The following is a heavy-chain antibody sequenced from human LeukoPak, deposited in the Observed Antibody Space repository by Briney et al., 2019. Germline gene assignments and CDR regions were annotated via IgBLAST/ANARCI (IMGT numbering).Heavy chain of an antibody. Sequence: GGSLRLSCAASGFPSSSYSMTWVRQAPGKGLEWVANIKPDGTTKFYVDSVKGRFTISRDNALNSLYLQMNSLRAEDTAIYYCARSIPYGTTWYGRSDYWGQGTLVTVSS. CDR1: GFPSSSYS. V-gene: IGHV3-7*03. CDR2: IKPDGTTK. D-gene: IGHD6-13*01. J-gene: IGHJ4*02. CDR3: ARSIPYGTTWYGRSDY.